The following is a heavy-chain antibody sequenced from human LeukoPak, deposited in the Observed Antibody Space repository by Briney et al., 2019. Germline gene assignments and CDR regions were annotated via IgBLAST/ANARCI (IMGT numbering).Heavy chain of an antibody. CDR3: ARAPDMVRGVISRAIDI. CDR1: GFTFSSYW. D-gene: IGHD3-10*01. J-gene: IGHJ3*02. Sequence: QPGGSLRLSCAASGFTFSSYWMHWVRQAPGKGLVWVSRINRDGSSTSYADSVKGRFTISRDNAKNTLYLQMNSLRAEDTAVYYCARAPDMVRGVISRAIDIWGQGTMVTVSS. V-gene: IGHV3-74*01. CDR2: INRDGSST.